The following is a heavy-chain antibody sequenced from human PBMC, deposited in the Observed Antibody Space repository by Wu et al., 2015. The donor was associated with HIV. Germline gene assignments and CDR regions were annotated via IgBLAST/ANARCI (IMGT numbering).Heavy chain of an antibody. J-gene: IGHJ4*02. V-gene: IGHV1-2*02. D-gene: IGHD1-1*01. CDR3: ASGIQSGGANY. CDR1: GGTFSNYA. CDR2: LNPNSGST. Sequence: QVHLLQSGAEVKNPGSSVRVSCKASGGTFSNYALSWVRQAPGQGLEWMGRLNPNSGSTDYAQKFQGRVTVTRDTSISTAYMEVRGLRPDDTAVYYCASGIQSGGANYWGQGTLVTVSS.